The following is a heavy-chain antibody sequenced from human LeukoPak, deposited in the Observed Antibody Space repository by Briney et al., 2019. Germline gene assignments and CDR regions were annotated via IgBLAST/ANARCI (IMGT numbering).Heavy chain of an antibody. CDR2: INPNSGGT. CDR1: GYTFTGYL. CDR3: AKDVGGSFDY. D-gene: IGHD1-26*01. V-gene: IGHV1-2*02. J-gene: IGHJ4*02. Sequence: ASVTVSCKASGYTFTGYLMHWVRQAPGQGLEWMGWINPNSGGTNYAQKFQGRVTMTRDTSISTAYMELSRLTSDDTAVYYCAKDVGGSFDYWGQGTLVTVSS.